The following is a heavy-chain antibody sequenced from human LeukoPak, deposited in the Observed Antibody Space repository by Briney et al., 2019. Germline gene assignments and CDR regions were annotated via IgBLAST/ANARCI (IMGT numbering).Heavy chain of an antibody. CDR1: GFTFSNYW. J-gene: IGHJ6*04. D-gene: IGHD3-10*02. CDR3: AELGITMIGGV. Sequence: GGSLRLCCAASGFTFSNYWMSWVRKAPGRGLEWVAKIKQDGREKYYVDSVKGRFTISRDNAKNSLYLQMNSLRAEDTAVYYCAELGITMIGGVWGKGTTVTISS. CDR2: IKQDGREK. V-gene: IGHV3-7*01.